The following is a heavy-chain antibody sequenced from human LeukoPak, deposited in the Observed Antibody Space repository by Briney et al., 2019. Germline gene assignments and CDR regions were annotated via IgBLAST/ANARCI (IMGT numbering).Heavy chain of an antibody. Sequence: GGSLRLSCAASGCTFDDYDMHWVRQAPGKGLEWVSGISWNSGSIGYADSVKGRFTISKDNAKNSLYLQMNSLRADDTALYYCAKDITRRLAVFSDWGQGTLVTVST. CDR3: AKDITRRLAVFSD. J-gene: IGHJ4*02. CDR1: GCTFDDYD. CDR2: ISWNSGSI. V-gene: IGHV3-9*01. D-gene: IGHD3-9*01.